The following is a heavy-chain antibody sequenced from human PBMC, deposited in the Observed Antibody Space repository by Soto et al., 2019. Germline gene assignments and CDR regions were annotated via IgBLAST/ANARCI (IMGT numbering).Heavy chain of an antibody. V-gene: IGHV4-31*03. CDR2: IYYSGST. CDR3: ARHIGEAPYYYGMDV. Sequence: PSETLSLTCTVSGGSISSGGYYWSWIRQHPGKGLEWIGYIYYSGSTYYNPSLKSRVTISVDTSKNQFSLKLSSVTAADTAVYYCARHIGEAPYYYGMDVWGQGTTVTVSS. J-gene: IGHJ6*02. D-gene: IGHD3-10*01. CDR1: GGSISSGGYY.